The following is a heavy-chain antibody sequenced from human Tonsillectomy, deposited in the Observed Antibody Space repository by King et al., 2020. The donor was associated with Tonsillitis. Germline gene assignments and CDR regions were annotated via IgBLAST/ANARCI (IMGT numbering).Heavy chain of an antibody. CDR3: ARHEALIAALSEFDP. CDR1: GGSISSSSYY. Sequence: LQLQESGPGLVKPSETLSLTCTVSGGSISSSSYYWGWIRQPPGKGLEWIGTIYYSGSTYYNPSLKSRVTISVHTSKNQFSLKMSSVTAADTAVYYCARHEALIAALSEFDPWGQGTLVTVSS. J-gene: IGHJ5*02. V-gene: IGHV4-39*01. CDR2: IYYSGST. D-gene: IGHD6-13*01.